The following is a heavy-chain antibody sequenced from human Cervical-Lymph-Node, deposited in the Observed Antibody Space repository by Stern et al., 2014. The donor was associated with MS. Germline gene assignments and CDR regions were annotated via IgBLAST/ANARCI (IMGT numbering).Heavy chain of an antibody. V-gene: IGHV1-46*01. J-gene: IGHJ4*02. Sequence: VQLVQSGTEVKRPGASVKISCKASGYTFTSYYIHWVRQAPGQGLEWMGVINPSGDSTKYAQNFQGRLTMTRDTSTSTVYMELSSLRSEDTAVYYCARGSIVGATVDYWGQGTLVTVSS. CDR1: GYTFTSYY. CDR3: ARGSIVGATVDY. CDR2: INPSGDST. D-gene: IGHD1-26*01.